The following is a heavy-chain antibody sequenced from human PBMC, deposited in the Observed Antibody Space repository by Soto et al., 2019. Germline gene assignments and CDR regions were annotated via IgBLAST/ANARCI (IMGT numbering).Heavy chain of an antibody. J-gene: IGHJ5*02. Sequence: GGSLRLSCAASGFTFSSYAMSWVRQAPGKGLEWVLAISGSGDSTYDADSVKGRFTISRDNSKNTLYLQMNSLRVDDTAVYHCAKGRIAVAAPFNWFDPWGQGTLVTVSS. CDR1: GFTFSSYA. D-gene: IGHD6-19*01. CDR2: ISGSGDST. V-gene: IGHV3-23*01. CDR3: AKGRIAVAAPFNWFDP.